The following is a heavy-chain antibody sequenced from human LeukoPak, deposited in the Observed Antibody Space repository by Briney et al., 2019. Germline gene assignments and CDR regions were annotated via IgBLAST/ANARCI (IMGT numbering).Heavy chain of an antibody. CDR2: INPNTDTT. CDR1: GYTFTGYY. CDR3: ARGAWWLGSDY. Sequence: ASVKVSCKASGYTFTGYYLHWVRQAPGQGLEWMGWINPNTDTTNHAQKFQGRVTMTWDTSISTAYMELRSLRSDDTAVYYCARGAWWLGSDYWGQGTLVTVSS. D-gene: IGHD2-8*02. J-gene: IGHJ4*02. V-gene: IGHV1-2*02.